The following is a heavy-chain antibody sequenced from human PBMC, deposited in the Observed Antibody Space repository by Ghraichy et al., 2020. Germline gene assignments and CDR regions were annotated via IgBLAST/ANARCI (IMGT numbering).Heavy chain of an antibody. CDR2: IYYSGST. J-gene: IGHJ2*01. V-gene: IGHV4-59*08. CDR1: GGSISSYY. Sequence: SETLSLTCTVSGGSISSYYWSWIRQPPGKGLEWIGYIYYSGSTNYNPSLKSRVTISVDTSKNQFSLKLSSVTAADTAVYYCARWFYSGSYDYWYFDLWGRGTLVTVSS. CDR3: ARWFYSGSYDYWYFDL. D-gene: IGHD1-26*01.